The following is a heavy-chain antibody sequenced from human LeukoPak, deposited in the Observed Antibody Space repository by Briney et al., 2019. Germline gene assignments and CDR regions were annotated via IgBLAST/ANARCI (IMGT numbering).Heavy chain of an antibody. CDR3: ARDTRITMVRGVTNWFDP. CDR2: INPDSGGT. D-gene: IGHD3-10*01. Sequence: ASVKVSCKASGYSFTDYYMHWVRQAPGQGLEWMGWINPDSGGTNYAQKFQGRVTMTRDTSISTAYMELRSLRSDDTAVYYCARDTRITMVRGVTNWFDPWGQGTLVTVSS. V-gene: IGHV1-2*02. CDR1: GYSFTDYY. J-gene: IGHJ5*02.